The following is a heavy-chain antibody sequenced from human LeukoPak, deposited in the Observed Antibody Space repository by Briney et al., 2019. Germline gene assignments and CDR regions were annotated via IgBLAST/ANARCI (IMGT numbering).Heavy chain of an antibody. V-gene: IGHV4-59*01. D-gene: IGHD3-22*01. CDR3: ARELYDSSGYPHYYYGMDV. J-gene: IGHJ6*02. CDR2: IYYSGST. CDR1: GGSISSYY. Sequence: SETLSLTCTVSGGSISSYYWSWIRQPPGKGLEWIGYIYYSGSTNYNPSLKSRVTISVDTSKNQFSLKLSSVTAADTAVYYCARELYDSSGYPHYYYGMDVWGQGTTVTVSS.